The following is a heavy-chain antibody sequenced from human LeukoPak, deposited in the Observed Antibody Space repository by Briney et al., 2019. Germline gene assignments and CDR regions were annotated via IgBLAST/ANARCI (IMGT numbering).Heavy chain of an antibody. CDR1: GGSISGYY. CDR2: IYSSGST. J-gene: IGHJ4*02. V-gene: IGHV4-59*08. D-gene: IGHD2-21*02. Sequence: SETLSLTCTVSGGSISGYYWSWIRQPPGKGLEWMGDIYSSGSTTYNPSLESRVTISVDTSKNQFSLKLSSVTAADTAVYYCARQDAKGVTPWVFDCWGQGTLVTVSS. CDR3: ARQDAKGVTPWVFDC.